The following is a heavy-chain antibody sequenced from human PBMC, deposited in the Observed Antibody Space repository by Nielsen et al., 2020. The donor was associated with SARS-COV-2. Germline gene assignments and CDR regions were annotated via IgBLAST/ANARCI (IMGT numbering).Heavy chain of an antibody. J-gene: IGHJ4*02. CDR1: GDSFSSSDYY. Sequence: SETLSLTCSVSGDSFSSSDYYWAWIRQTPGKGLEWIGSISYSGRSFSNLALQDRVTQSVEKSQNQFSLKLSSVTAADTAVFYCARGPRGDSDYDRSGFDYWGQGTLVTVSP. V-gene: IGHV4-39*07. CDR2: ISYSGRS. D-gene: IGHD5-12*01. CDR3: ARGPRGDSDYDRSGFDY.